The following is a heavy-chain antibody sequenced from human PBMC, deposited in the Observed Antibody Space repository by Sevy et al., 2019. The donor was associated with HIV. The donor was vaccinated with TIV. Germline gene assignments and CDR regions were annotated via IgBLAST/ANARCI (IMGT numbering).Heavy chain of an antibody. D-gene: IGHD1-26*01. V-gene: IGHV3-30*09. CDR2: ISFDGNNK. J-gene: IGHJ3*02. CDR1: GFTFSNYA. CDR3: EQKWEIRAFDI. Sequence: GGSLRLSCAASGFTFSNYAMHWVRQAPGKGLEWVAVISFDGNNKDYADSVKGRFAISRDNSKNTLYLQMNSLRAEDTAMYYWEQKWEIRAFDIWGQGTMVTVSS.